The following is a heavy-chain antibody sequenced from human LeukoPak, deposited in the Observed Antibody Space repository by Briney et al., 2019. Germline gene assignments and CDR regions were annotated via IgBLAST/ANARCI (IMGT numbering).Heavy chain of an antibody. CDR2: IYYSGST. D-gene: IGHD3-22*01. V-gene: IGHV4-59*08. CDR3: ASGYDSSPYYFDY. Sequence: PPETLSLTCTVSGGSISSYYWSWIRQPPGKGLEWIGYIYYSGSTNYNPSLKSRVTISVDTSKNQFSLKLSSVTAADTAVYYCASGYDSSPYYFDYWGQGTLVTVSS. J-gene: IGHJ4*02. CDR1: GGSISSYY.